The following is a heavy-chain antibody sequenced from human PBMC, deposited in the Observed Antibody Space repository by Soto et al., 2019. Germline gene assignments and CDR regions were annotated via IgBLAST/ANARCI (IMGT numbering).Heavy chain of an antibody. CDR1: GYTFSDFY. J-gene: IGHJ5*02. CDR3: IGSKERQHH. Sequence: ASVKVSCKASGYTFSDFYIHWVRQAPGQGSEWMGWINPHTGGANYAQRFQGRVTMTRDTSISAAYMELSSLRSDDTAVYYCIGSKERQHHWGQGTLVTASS. D-gene: IGHD1-1*01. V-gene: IGHV1-2*02. CDR2: INPHTGGA.